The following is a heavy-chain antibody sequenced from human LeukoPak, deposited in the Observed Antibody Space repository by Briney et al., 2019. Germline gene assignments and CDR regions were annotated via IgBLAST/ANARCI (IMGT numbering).Heavy chain of an antibody. Sequence: GGSLRLSCAASGFTLSGHYMDWVRQAPGKGLEWVGRTRNKVRSYTREYAASVQGRFTISRDDSKNSLYLQMNGLKTEDTAVYFCARNYYDGSGFYNDYWGQGTLVTVSA. CDR2: TRNKVRSYTR. D-gene: IGHD3-22*01. V-gene: IGHV3-72*01. J-gene: IGHJ4*02. CDR3: ARNYYDGSGFYNDY. CDR1: GFTLSGHY.